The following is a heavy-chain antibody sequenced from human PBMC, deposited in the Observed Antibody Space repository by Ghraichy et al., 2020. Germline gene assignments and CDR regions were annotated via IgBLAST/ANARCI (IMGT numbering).Heavy chain of an antibody. J-gene: IGHJ4*02. V-gene: IGHV3-23*01. Sequence: GGSLRLSCAASGITFSSYAMSWVRQAPGKGLEWVSAISGSGGRTYYADPVKRRFTISRDNSKNTLYLQMNSLGAEDTAVYYCAKAAASYDSGSGYYPDSFDYGGQGTLVTVSS. CDR1: GITFSSYA. D-gene: IGHD3-3*01. CDR3: AKAAASYDSGSGYYPDSFDY. CDR2: ISGSGGRT.